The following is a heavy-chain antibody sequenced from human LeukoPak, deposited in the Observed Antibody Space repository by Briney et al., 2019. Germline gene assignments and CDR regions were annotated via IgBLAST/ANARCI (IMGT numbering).Heavy chain of an antibody. CDR1: GYTFTGYY. CDR3: ARAAIAAAGTVDY. J-gene: IGHJ4*02. D-gene: IGHD6-13*01. V-gene: IGHV1-2*02. CDR2: INPNSGGT. Sequence: ASVKLSCKASGYTFTGYYMHWVRQAPGQGLEWMGWINPNSGGTNYAQKFQGRVTMTRDTSISTAYMELSRLRSDDTAVYYCARAAIAAAGTVDYWGQGTLVTVSS.